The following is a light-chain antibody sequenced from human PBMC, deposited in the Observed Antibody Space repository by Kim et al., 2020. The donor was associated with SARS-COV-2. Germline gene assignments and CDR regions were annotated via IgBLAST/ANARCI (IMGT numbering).Light chain of an antibody. CDR3: SSYTSSSTMV. CDR2: DVT. V-gene: IGLV2-14*03. J-gene: IGLJ2*01. CDR1: SSDIGSYNY. Sequence: ESITISCTGTSSDIGSYNYVSWYQQHPGKAPKLMIYDVTKRPSGISNRFSGSKSGNTASLTISGLQAEDEADYYCSSYTSSSTMVFGGGTKLTVL.